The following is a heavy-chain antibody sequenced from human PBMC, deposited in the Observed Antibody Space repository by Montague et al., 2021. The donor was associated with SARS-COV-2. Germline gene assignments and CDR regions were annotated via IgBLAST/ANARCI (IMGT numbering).Heavy chain of an antibody. V-gene: IGHV4-59*08. D-gene: IGHD2-2*01. CDR1: GGSINAYY. CDR3: ARGGTRDIVLVPSALDY. Sequence: SETLSLTCTVAGGSINAYYWTWIRQPQGKGLDWIGFLYNSGVTNYNPSLKSRVTMSLDTSKNQFSLRLSSVTAADTAVYYCARGGTRDIVLVPSALDYWGRGIPVTVSS. J-gene: IGHJ4*02. CDR2: LYNSGVT.